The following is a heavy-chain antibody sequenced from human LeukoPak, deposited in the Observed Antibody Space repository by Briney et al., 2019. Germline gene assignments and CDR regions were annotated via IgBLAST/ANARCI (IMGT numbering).Heavy chain of an antibody. D-gene: IGHD3-10*01. CDR2: INHSGST. Sequence: SETLSLTCAVYGGSFSGYYWSWIRQPPGKGLEWIGEINHSGSTNYNPSLKSRVTISVDTSKNQFSLKLSSVTAADTAVYYCARDSGDKTDFDYWGQGTLVTVSS. CDR1: GGSFSGYY. CDR3: ARDSGDKTDFDY. V-gene: IGHV4-34*01. J-gene: IGHJ4*02.